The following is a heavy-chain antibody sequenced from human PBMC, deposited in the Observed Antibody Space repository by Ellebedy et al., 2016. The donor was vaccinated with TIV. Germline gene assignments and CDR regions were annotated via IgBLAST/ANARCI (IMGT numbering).Heavy chain of an antibody. CDR2: INSDGSTA. CDR3: ARGRATSDV. CDR1: GFTFSSYW. J-gene: IGHJ6*04. Sequence: GESLKISCTASGFTFSSYWMHWVRQAPGKGLVWVSRINSDGSTASYADSVKGRFTISRDSAKNSVYLQMNSLRVEDTAVYHCARGRATSDVWGKGTTVTVSS. V-gene: IGHV3-74*01.